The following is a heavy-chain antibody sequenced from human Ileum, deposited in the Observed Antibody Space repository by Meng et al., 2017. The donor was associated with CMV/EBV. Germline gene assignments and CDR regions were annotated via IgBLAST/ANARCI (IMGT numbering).Heavy chain of an antibody. CDR3: ASPYDSGGYYYAY. D-gene: IGHD3-22*01. CDR1: GFTFSSHT. CDR2: ISGLGGFM. Sequence: GGSLRLSCAASGFTFSSHTMNWVRQAPGKGLEWVSSISGLGGFMYYTDLVKGRFTISRDNAKSSLYLQMDSLRAEDTAVYCCASPYDSGGYYYAYWGQGTLVTVSS. J-gene: IGHJ4*02. V-gene: IGHV3-21*01.